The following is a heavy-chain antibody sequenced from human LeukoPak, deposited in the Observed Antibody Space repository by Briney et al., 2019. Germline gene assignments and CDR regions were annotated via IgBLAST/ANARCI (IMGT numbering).Heavy chain of an antibody. V-gene: IGHV3-23*01. Sequence: GGSLRLSCAASGFTFSSYAMSWVRQAPGKGLEWVSAISGSGGSTYYADSVKGRFTISRDNSKNTLYLQKNSLRAEDTAVYYCAKFDLGPHYYGSGSRFDYWGQGTLVTVSS. CDR3: AKFDLGPHYYGSGSRFDY. CDR1: GFTFSSYA. D-gene: IGHD3-10*01. J-gene: IGHJ4*02. CDR2: ISGSGGST.